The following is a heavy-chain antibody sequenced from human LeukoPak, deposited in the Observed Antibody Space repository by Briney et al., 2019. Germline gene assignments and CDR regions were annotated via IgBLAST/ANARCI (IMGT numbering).Heavy chain of an antibody. Sequence: PSETLSLTCTVSGGSISSGDYYWSWLRQHPGKGLEWIAYISNRGGSYYNPSLKSRVTLSVDTSKNLFSLKLTSVTAADTAVYYCARDSLDQQLFNQGWFDPWGQGTLVTVSS. D-gene: IGHD6-13*01. CDR1: GGSISSGDYY. J-gene: IGHJ5*02. CDR2: ISNRGGS. V-gene: IGHV4-31*03. CDR3: ARDSLDQQLFNQGWFDP.